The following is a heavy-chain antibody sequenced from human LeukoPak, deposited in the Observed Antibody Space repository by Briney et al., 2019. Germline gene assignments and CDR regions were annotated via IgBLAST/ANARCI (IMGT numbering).Heavy chain of an antibody. CDR1: EFTFSTYW. Sequence: GGSLRLSCAASEFTFSTYWMSWVRQAPGKGLEWVANIKQDGSEKYYVDSVKGRFTISRDNAKNSLYLQMSSLRAEDTAMYYCARDSAGNDYWGQGTLITVSS. D-gene: IGHD6-13*01. CDR3: ARDSAGNDY. V-gene: IGHV3-7*01. CDR2: IKQDGSEK. J-gene: IGHJ4*02.